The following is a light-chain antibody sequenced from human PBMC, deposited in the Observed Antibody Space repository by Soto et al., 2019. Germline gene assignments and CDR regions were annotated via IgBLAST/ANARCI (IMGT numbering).Light chain of an antibody. CDR1: QTVGTNF. CDR2: GTS. J-gene: IGKJ1*01. Sequence: EIVLTQSPGTLSLSPGETATLSCRASQTVGTNFLAWYQQKPGQAPRLLMFGTSSRATDIPDRFGGSGSGTDFTLTISRLEPEDVAVYYCQHYSRTLPWTFGQGTKVEIK. V-gene: IGKV3-20*01. CDR3: QHYSRTLPWT.